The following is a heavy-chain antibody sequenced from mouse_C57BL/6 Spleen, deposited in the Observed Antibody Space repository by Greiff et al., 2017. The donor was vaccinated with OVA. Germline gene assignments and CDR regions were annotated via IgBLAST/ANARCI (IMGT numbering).Heavy chain of an antibody. CDR1: GYAFSSPW. CDR3: ARSSSYGNWYFDD. J-gene: IGHJ1*03. Sequence: QVQLKQFGPELVKPGASVKISCKASGYAFSSPWMNRVKQRPGKGLEWIGRIYPGDGDTNYNGKFKGKATLTADNSSSTAYMQLSSLTSEDSAVDFCARSSSYGNWYFDDWGTGTTVTVSS. CDR2: IYPGDGDT. V-gene: IGHV1-82*01. D-gene: IGHD1-1*01.